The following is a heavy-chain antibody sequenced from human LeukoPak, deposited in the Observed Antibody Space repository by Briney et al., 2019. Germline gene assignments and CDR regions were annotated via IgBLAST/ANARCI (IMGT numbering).Heavy chain of an antibody. D-gene: IGHD3-16*01. J-gene: IGHJ2*01. CDR2: MGTDETDI. V-gene: IGHV3-30*02. Sequence: PGGSLRLSCAASGFTVSTFAWHWVRQPPGKGLEWVAFMGTDETDIHYADSVRGRFIISRDNSRNTLSLGMSSLRVEDTAVYYCAKEPPGGWSIDLCGRGTLVSVSS. CDR1: GFTVSTFA. CDR3: AKEPPGGWSIDL.